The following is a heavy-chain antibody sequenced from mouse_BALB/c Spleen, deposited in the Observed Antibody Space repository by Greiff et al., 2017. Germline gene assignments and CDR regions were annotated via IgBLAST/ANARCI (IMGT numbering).Heavy chain of an antibody. V-gene: IGHV5-6-5*01. Sequence: EVMLVESGGGLVKPGGSLKLSCAASGFTFSSYAMSWVRQTPEKRLEWVASISSGGSTYYPDSVKGRFTISRDNARNILYLQMSSLRSEDTAMYYCAISTTATDYYAMDYWGQGTSVTVSS. CDR3: AISTTATDYYAMDY. J-gene: IGHJ4*01. CDR1: GFTFSSYA. D-gene: IGHD1-2*01. CDR2: ISSGGST.